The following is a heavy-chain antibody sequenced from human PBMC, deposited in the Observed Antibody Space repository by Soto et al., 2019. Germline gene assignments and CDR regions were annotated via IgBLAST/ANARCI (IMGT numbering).Heavy chain of an antibody. J-gene: IGHJ3*01. CDR1: GFTFGPFW. D-gene: IGHD6-13*01. Sequence: ETLSLSCAASGFTFGPFWMHWVRQAPGKGLVWLSHINSDGSTIVYADSVKGRFTISRDNAKNKLYLQMNSLRVEDTAVYYWTRERGYPAAFDVWGQGPMLTVS. CDR3: TRERGYPAAFDV. CDR2: INSDGSTI. V-gene: IGHV3-74*01.